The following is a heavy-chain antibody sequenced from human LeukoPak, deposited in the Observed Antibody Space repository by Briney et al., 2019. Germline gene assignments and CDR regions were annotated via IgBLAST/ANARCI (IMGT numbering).Heavy chain of an antibody. V-gene: IGHV1-46*01. CDR1: GYTFTSYY. CDR3: ARDLLDTVDYYYYYYMDV. J-gene: IGHJ6*03. Sequence: ASVKVSCKASGYTFTSYYMHWVRQAPGQGLEWMGIINPSGGSTSYAQKFQGRVTMTRDMSTSTVYMELSSLRSEDTAVYYCARDLLDTVDYYYYYYMDVWGKGTTVTVSS. CDR2: INPSGGST. D-gene: IGHD2-15*01.